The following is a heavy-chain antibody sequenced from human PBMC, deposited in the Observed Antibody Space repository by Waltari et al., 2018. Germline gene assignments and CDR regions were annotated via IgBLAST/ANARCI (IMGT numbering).Heavy chain of an antibody. J-gene: IGHJ4*02. CDR1: GGSISSYY. V-gene: IGHV4-59*01. D-gene: IGHD3-22*01. Sequence: QVQLQESGPGLVKPSETLSLTCTVSGGSISSYYWSWIRQPPGKGLEWIGYIYYSGSTNSNPSLKSRVTISVDTSKNQFSLKLSSVTAADTAVYYCARGTDYYDSSGDYFDYWGQGTLVTVSS. CDR2: IYYSGST. CDR3: ARGTDYYDSSGDYFDY.